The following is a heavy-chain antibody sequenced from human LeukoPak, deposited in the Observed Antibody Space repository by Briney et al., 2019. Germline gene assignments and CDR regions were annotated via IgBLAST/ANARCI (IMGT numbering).Heavy chain of an antibody. CDR3: ARDLRFLEDYNPDY. Sequence: GSLRLSCAASGFTFSNAWMSWVRQAPGKGLEWVGRIKSKTDGGTTDYAAPVKGRFTISRDNAKNSLYLQMNSLRAEDTAVYYCARDLRFLEDYNPDYWGQGTLVTVSS. V-gene: IGHV3-15*01. CDR1: GFTFSNAW. J-gene: IGHJ4*02. CDR2: IKSKTDGGTT. D-gene: IGHD3-3*01.